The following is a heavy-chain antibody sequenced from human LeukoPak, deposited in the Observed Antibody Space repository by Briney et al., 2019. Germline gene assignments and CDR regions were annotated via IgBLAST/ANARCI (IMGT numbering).Heavy chain of an antibody. CDR1: GGSISNYY. Sequence: SETLSLTCNVSGGSISNYYWSWIRQPPGKGLEWIGYMYHTGHTMYNSSLKSRVTMSLDTSKNHFSLRLSSVTAADTAVYYCARHPFATPFDYWGPGTLVTVSS. J-gene: IGHJ4*02. D-gene: IGHD2-15*01. CDR3: ARHPFATPFDY. CDR2: MYHTGHT. V-gene: IGHV4-59*08.